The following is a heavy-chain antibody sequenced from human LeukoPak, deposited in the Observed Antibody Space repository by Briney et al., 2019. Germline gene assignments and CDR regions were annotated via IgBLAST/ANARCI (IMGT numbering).Heavy chain of an antibody. V-gene: IGHV1-2*02. CDR2: IYPNSGGT. J-gene: IGHJ4*02. CDR1: GYTFTGYY. Sequence: ASVKVSCKASGYTFTGYYLHWVRQAPGQGLEWMGWIYPNSGGTNYAQKFQGRVTMTRDTSISTAYMELSSLSSDDTAVYYCARAYSSSSYHFDYWGQGALVTVSS. D-gene: IGHD6-13*01. CDR3: ARAYSSSSYHFDY.